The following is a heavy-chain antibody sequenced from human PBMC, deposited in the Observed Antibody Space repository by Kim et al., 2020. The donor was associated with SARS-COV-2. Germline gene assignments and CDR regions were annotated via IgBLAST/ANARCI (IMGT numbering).Heavy chain of an antibody. CDR2: INPSGGST. D-gene: IGHD5-18*01. CDR1: GYTFTSYY. V-gene: IGHV1-46*01. Sequence: ASVKVSCKASGYTFTSYYMHWVRQAPGQGLEWMGIINPSGGSTSYAQKFQGRVTMTRDTSTSTAYMELSSLRSEDTAVYYCARGGELVRYSYGWSRGYYYCGMDVWGQGTTVTVSS. J-gene: IGHJ6*02. CDR3: ARGGELVRYSYGWSRGYYYCGMDV.